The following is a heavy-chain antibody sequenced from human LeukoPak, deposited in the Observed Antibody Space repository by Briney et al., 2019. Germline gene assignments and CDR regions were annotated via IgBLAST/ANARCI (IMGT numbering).Heavy chain of an antibody. J-gene: IGHJ4*02. CDR2: IYSGGST. CDR1: GFTVSSNY. CDR3: ARAFRAAGTFVY. V-gene: IGHV3-53*01. D-gene: IGHD6-13*01. Sequence: GGSLRLSCAASGFTVSSNYMSWVRQAPGKGLEWVSVIYSGGSTYYADSVKGRFTISRDNSKNTLYLQMNSLRAEDTAVYYCARAFRAAGTFVYWGQGTLVTVFS.